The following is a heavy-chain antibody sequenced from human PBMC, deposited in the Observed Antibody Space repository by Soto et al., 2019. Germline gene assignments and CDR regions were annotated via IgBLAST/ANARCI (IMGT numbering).Heavy chain of an antibody. D-gene: IGHD3-10*01. V-gene: IGHV4-39*01. CDR3: ARHEGYYYGSGSPNYGMDV. CDR2: IYYSGST. Sequence: SETLSLTCTASGGSISSSSYYWGWIRQPPGKGLEWIGSIYYSGSTYYNPSLKSRVTISVDTSKNQFSLKLSSVTAADTAVYYCARHEGYYYGSGSPNYGMDVWG. J-gene: IGHJ6*01. CDR1: GGSISSSSYY.